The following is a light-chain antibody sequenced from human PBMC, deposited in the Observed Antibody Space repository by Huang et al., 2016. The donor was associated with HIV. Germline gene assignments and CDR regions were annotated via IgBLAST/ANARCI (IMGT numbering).Light chain of an antibody. J-gene: IGKJ4*01. V-gene: IGKV3-20*01. Sequence: PGERVTLPRRASQRLSNSHLGWYQQKPGQAPRLLIYATSTRATGIPDRFSGSGSGTDFTLSISRLESEDFAVYYCHQYGSLPVTFGGGTKVEIK. CDR3: HQYGSLPVT. CDR2: ATS. CDR1: QRLSNSH.